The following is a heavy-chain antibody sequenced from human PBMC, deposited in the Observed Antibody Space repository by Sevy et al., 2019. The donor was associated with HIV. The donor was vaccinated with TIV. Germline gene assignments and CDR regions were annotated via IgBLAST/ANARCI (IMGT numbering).Heavy chain of an antibody. CDR3: VKDRERIPIFGVVIMGGMDV. CDR2: ISSNGGST. Sequence: GGSLRLSCSASGFTFSSYAMHWVRQAPGKGLEYVSAISSNGGSTYYADSVKGRFTISRDNSKNTLYLQMSSLRAEDTAVYYCVKDRERIPIFGVVIMGGMDVWGQGTTVTVSS. V-gene: IGHV3-64D*06. J-gene: IGHJ6*02. D-gene: IGHD3-3*01. CDR1: GFTFSSYA.